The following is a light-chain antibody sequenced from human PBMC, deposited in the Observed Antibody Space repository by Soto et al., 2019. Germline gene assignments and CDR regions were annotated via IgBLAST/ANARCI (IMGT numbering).Light chain of an antibody. CDR2: KSS. CDR3: QQYFAYSIT. CDR1: QNIGTW. J-gene: IGKJ2*01. V-gene: IGKV1-5*03. Sequence: DIPVTQSPSTLPASVGDRVTITCRASQNIGTWMAWYQQKPGRAPTVLIYKSSTLQSGVPSRFRGSGSGTDFTLTITNLQPADFATYYCQQYFAYSITFGQGTKL.